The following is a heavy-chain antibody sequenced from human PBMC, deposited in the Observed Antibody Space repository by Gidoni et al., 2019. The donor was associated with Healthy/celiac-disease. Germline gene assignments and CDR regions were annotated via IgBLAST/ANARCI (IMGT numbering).Heavy chain of an antibody. D-gene: IGHD3-10*01. Sequence: EVQLVESGGGLVQPGRSLRLSWSASGFTFDDYAMHWVRQAPGKGLEWVSCISWNSGSIGYADSVKGRFTISRDNAKNSLYLQMNSLRAEDTALYYCAKDPGGSGSYEGYYGMDVWGQGTTVTVSS. V-gene: IGHV3-9*01. CDR1: GFTFDDYA. J-gene: IGHJ6*02. CDR3: AKDPGGSGSYEGYYGMDV. CDR2: ISWNSGSI.